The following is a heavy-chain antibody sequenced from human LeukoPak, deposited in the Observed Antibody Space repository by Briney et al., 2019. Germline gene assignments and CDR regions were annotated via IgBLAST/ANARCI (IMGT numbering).Heavy chain of an antibody. CDR3: ARGHDYYSEYFQH. Sequence: SETLSLTCTVSGGSISSYYWSWIRQPPGKGLEWIGYIYYSGGTNYNPSLQSRVTISLDTSQKQFSLKLNSVTAADTAVYYCARGHDYYSEYFQHWGQGTLVSVSS. V-gene: IGHV4-59*08. CDR1: GGSISSYY. CDR2: IYYSGGT. J-gene: IGHJ1*01. D-gene: IGHD1-26*01.